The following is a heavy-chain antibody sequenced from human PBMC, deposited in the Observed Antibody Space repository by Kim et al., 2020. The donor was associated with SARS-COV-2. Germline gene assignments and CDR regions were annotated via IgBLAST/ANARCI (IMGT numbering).Heavy chain of an antibody. D-gene: IGHD4-17*01. CDR2: IWYDGSNK. Sequence: GGSLRLSCAASGFTFSSYGMHWVRQAPGKGLEWVAVIWYDGSNKYYADSVKGRFTISRDNSKNTLYLQMNSLRAEDTAVYYCAKDLFIFGDYAGGRHYGMDVWGQGTTVTVSS. CDR3: AKDLFIFGDYAGGRHYGMDV. J-gene: IGHJ6*02. V-gene: IGHV3-33*06. CDR1: GFTFSSYG.